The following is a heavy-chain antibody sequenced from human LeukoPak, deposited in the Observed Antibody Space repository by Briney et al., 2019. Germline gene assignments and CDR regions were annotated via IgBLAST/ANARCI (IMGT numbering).Heavy chain of an antibody. CDR3: ARAHSIASYYYGVDV. V-gene: IGHV4-38-2*01. CDR1: GFTFSDYY. J-gene: IGHJ6*02. Sequence: GSLRLSCAASGFTFSDYYMSWIRQAPGKGLEWIGNIYYSGSTYYNPSLQSRVTISVDTSQNQFSLTLSSVTAADTAVYYCARAHSIASYYYGVDVWGQGTTVTVSS. D-gene: IGHD6-13*01. CDR2: IYYSGST.